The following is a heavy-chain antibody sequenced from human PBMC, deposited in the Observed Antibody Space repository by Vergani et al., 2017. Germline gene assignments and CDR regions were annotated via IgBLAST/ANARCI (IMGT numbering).Heavy chain of an antibody. CDR2: IYYSGST. CDR1: GGSISSSSYY. V-gene: IGHV4-30-4*01. Sequence: QLQLQESGPGLVKPSETLSLTCTVSGGSISSSSYYWSWIRQPPGTGLEWIGYIYYSGSTYYNPALKSRVTISVDTSKNQFSLKLSSVTAADTAVYYWARDASNHMVDYWGQGTLVTVSS. D-gene: IGHD1-14*01. CDR3: ARDASNHMVDY. J-gene: IGHJ4*02.